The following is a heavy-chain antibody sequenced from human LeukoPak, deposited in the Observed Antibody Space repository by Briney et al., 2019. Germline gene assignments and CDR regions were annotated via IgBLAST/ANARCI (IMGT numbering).Heavy chain of an antibody. CDR1: GGSISSYY. J-gene: IGHJ6*02. CDR3: ARVGGTNYYYYGMDV. Sequence: SETLSLTCTVSGGSISSYYWSWVRQPPGKGLEWIGYIYDSGSTNYNPSLKSRVTISVDTSKNQFSLKLSSVTAADTAVYYCARVGGTNYYYYGMDVWGQGTTVTVSS. D-gene: IGHD1-1*01. V-gene: IGHV4-59*01. CDR2: IYDSGST.